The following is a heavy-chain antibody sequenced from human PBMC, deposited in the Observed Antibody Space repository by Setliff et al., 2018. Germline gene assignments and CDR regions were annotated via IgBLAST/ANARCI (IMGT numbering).Heavy chain of an antibody. CDR2: SNHGGST. J-gene: IGHJ1*01. V-gene: IGHV4-34*01. Sequence: ETLSLTCSVYGESFSNNYWSWIRQTPGKGLEWIGESNHGGSTSYHPSLKSRLTMSVDTSKNQFSLKLTSVTAADTAVYYCARVDFTMIQGVIGHWGQGTLVTVSS. CDR3: ARVDFTMIQGVIGH. D-gene: IGHD3-10*01. CDR1: GESFSNNY.